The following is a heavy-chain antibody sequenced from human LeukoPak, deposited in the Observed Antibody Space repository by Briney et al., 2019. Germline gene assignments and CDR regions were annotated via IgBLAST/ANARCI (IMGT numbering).Heavy chain of an antibody. CDR3: ARGKRGSSWYRFDP. CDR2: INHSGST. V-gene: IGHV4-34*01. J-gene: IGHJ5*02. Sequence: SETLSLTCAVYGGTFSGYYWSWIRQPPGKGLEWIGEINHSGSTYYNPSLKSRVTISVDTSKNQFSLKLSSVTAADTAVYYCARGKRGSSWYRFDPWGQGTLVTVYS. D-gene: IGHD6-13*01. CDR1: GGTFSGYY.